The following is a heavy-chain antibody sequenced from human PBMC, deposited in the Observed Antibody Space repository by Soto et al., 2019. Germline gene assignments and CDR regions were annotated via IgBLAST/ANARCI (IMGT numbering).Heavy chain of an antibody. CDR2: IKQDGSEK. CDR1: GFTFSSYW. D-gene: IGHD5-12*01. Sequence: GGSLRLSCAASGFTFSSYWMSWVRQAPGKGLEWVANIKQDGSEKYYVDSVKGRFTISRDNAENSLYLQMNSLRAEDTALYYCARDRTADSGYYWGQGTLVTVSS. J-gene: IGHJ4*02. V-gene: IGHV3-7*01. CDR3: ARDRTADSGYY.